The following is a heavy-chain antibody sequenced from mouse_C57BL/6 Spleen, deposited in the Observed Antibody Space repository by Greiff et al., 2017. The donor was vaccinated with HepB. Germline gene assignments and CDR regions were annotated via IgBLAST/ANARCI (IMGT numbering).Heavy chain of an antibody. V-gene: IGHV1-18*01. CDR1: GYTFTDYN. Sequence: EVQLQQSGPELVKPGASVQIPCKASGYTFTDYNMDWVKQSHGKSLEWIGDINPNNGGTIYNQKFKGKATLTVDKSSSTAYMELRSLTSEDTAVYYCARDYYGSSPFAYWGQGTLVTVSA. D-gene: IGHD1-1*01. CDR2: INPNNGGT. J-gene: IGHJ3*01. CDR3: ARDYYGSSPFAY.